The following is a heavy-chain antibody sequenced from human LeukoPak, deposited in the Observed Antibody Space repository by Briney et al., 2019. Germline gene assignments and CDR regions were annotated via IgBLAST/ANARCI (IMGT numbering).Heavy chain of an antibody. J-gene: IGHJ5*02. D-gene: IGHD6-13*01. CDR3: ARGSWYAPYNWFDP. CDR1: GGSISSGGYS. V-gene: IGHV4-30-2*01. CDR2: IYHSGST. Sequence: SQTLSFTCAVSGGSISSGGYSWSWIRQPPGKGLEWIGYIYHSGSTYYNPSLKSRVTISVDRSKNQFSLKLSSVTAADTAVYYCARGSWYAPYNWFDPWGQGTLVTVSS.